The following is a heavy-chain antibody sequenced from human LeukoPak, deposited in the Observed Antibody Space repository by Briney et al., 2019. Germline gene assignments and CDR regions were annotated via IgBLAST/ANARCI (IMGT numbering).Heavy chain of an antibody. CDR3: ARDGGYCVKGVCYFDY. V-gene: IGHV3-21*01. D-gene: IGHD2-15*01. Sequence: PGGSLRLSCAASGFTFSSYSMNWVRQAPGKGLEWVSSISSWNDYIYYADSVKGRFAISRDNAKNSLYLQMSSLRVEDTATYYCARDGGYCVKGVCYFDYWGQGTLVTVSS. CDR2: ISSWNDYI. J-gene: IGHJ4*02. CDR1: GFTFSSYS.